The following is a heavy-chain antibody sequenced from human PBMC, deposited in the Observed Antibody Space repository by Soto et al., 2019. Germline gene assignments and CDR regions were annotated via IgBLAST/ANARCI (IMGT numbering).Heavy chain of an antibody. Sequence: LRLSCAASGFTFSSYAMSWVRQAPGKGLEWVSTISGSGGTYYADSVKGRFTISRDNSKNTLYLQMNSLRAEDTAVYYCAKEAGLKDVLDKIAYWGQGTLVTVSS. CDR1: GFTFSSYA. J-gene: IGHJ4*02. CDR2: ISGSGGT. CDR3: AKEAGLKDVLDKIAY. V-gene: IGHV3-23*01.